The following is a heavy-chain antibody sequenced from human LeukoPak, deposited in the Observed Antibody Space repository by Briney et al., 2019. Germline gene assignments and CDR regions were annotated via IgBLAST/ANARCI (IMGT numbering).Heavy chain of an antibody. CDR3: ARLHGNWFDP. V-gene: IGHV4-59*08. J-gene: IGHJ5*02. CDR2: IYYSGGT. Sequence: PSETLSLTCTVSGGSISSYYWSWIRQPPGKGLEWIGYIYYSGGTNYNPSLKSRVTISVDTSKNQFSLKLSSVTAADTAVYYCARLHGNWFDPWGQGTLVTVSS. CDR1: GGSISSYY.